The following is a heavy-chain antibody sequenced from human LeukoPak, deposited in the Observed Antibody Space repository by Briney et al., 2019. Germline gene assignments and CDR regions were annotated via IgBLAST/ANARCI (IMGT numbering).Heavy chain of an antibody. D-gene: IGHD3-22*01. CDR1: GFTFSSYS. V-gene: IGHV3-48*01. CDR2: IDARSRTI. CDR3: AKGLAYYYDSSGYYYLDY. J-gene: IGHJ4*02. Sequence: GGSPRLSCATSGFTFSSYSMNWVRQAPGKGLEWVSYIDARSRTIYQAESVKGRFTISRDNAKNSLYLQMNSLRAEDTAVCYCAKGLAYYYDSSGYYYLDYWGQGTLVTVSS.